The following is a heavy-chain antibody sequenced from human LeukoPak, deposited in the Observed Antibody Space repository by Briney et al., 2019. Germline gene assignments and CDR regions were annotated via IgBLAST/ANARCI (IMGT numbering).Heavy chain of an antibody. J-gene: IGHJ4*02. CDR1: GYTLTELS. V-gene: IGHV1-24*01. Sequence: ASVKVSCKVSGYTLTELSMHWVRQAPGKGLEWMGGFDPEDGETIYAQKFQGRVTMTEDTSTDTAYMELSSLRSEDTAVYYCATDGGDYYDSSGYYYWGQGTLVTVSS. D-gene: IGHD3-22*01. CDR3: ATDGGDYYDSSGYYY. CDR2: FDPEDGET.